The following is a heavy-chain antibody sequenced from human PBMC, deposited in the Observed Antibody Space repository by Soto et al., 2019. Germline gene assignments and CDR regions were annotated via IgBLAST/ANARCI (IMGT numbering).Heavy chain of an antibody. CDR2: IIPLFRTP. J-gene: IGHJ6*02. D-gene: IGHD4-4*01. CDR1: GGTFSSYA. Sequence: QVHLVQSGAEVEEPGSSVKVSCKASGGTFSSYAISWLRQAPGQGLEWMGGIIPLFRTPDYAQKFQGRVTITADESTSTAYMELSSLRSEDTAVYYCARDNDRLQLGGNYYYILDVWGQGTTVTVSS. V-gene: IGHV1-69*12. CDR3: ARDNDRLQLGGNYYYILDV.